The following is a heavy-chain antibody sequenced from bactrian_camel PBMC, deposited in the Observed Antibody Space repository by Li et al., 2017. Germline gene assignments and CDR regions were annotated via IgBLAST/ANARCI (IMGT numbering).Heavy chain of an antibody. V-gene: IGHV3S63*01. Sequence: HVQLVESGGGSVQAGESLRLSCAGTGISLRSAFCVGWFRQTPGQEREGVASIRPAGATTAYASSVRDRFVISLDTAKNTVYLQMNSLKPDDSGTYYRAYESGTTPDLCRRRGPGGYFGQGTQVTVS. CDR1: GISLRSAFC. J-gene: IGHJ4*01. CDR2: IRPAGATT. D-gene: IGHD7*01.